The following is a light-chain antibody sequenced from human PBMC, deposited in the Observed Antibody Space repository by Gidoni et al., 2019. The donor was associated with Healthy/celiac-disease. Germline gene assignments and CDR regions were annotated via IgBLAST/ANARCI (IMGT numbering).Light chain of an antibody. V-gene: IGKV3-20*01. CDR3: QQYGSSPPIT. CDR2: GAS. Sequence: EIVLTQSPGTMSLSPGEGATLSCRASQSVSSSYLAWYQQKPGQAPRLLIYGASSRATGIPDSFSGSGSGTDFTLTISRLEPEYFAVYYCQQYGSSPPITFGQGTRLEIK. J-gene: IGKJ5*01. CDR1: QSVSSSY.